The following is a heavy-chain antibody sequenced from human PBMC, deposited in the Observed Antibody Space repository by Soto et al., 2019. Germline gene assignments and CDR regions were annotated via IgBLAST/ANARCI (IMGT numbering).Heavy chain of an antibody. J-gene: IGHJ4*02. Sequence: ETLSLTCTVSGGSISSYYWSWIRQPPGKGLEWIGYIYYSGSTNYNPSLKSRVTISVDTSKNQFSLKLSSVTAADTAVYYCARGGYYDSSGYVRRFDYWSQGTLVTVSS. CDR3: ARGGYYDSSGYVRRFDY. CDR2: IYYSGST. V-gene: IGHV4-59*01. CDR1: GGSISSYY. D-gene: IGHD3-22*01.